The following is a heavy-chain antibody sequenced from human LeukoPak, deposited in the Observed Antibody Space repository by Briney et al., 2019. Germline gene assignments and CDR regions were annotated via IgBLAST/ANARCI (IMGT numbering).Heavy chain of an antibody. CDR1: GFTFSSYG. J-gene: IGHJ3*02. Sequence: PGRSLRLSCAASGFTFSSYGMHWVRQAPGKGLEWVAVISYDGSNKYYADSVKGRFTISRDNSKNTLYLQMNSLRAEDTAVYYCAKASSIAARHAFDIWGQGTMVTVSS. V-gene: IGHV3-30*18. CDR2: ISYDGSNK. D-gene: IGHD6-6*01. CDR3: AKASSIAARHAFDI.